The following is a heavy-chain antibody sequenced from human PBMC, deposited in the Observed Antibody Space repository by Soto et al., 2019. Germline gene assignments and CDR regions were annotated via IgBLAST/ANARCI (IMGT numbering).Heavy chain of an antibody. V-gene: IGHV3-33*01. CDR2: IWYDGSNK. CDR1: GFTFSSYG. D-gene: IGHD3-3*01. Sequence: PXESLRLWCAASGFTFSSYGMHWVRQAPGKGLEWVAVIWYDGSNKYYADSVKGRFTISRDNSKNTLYLQMNSLRAEDTAVYYCARDPRSSFWSGRKRQRDWFDPWGQGTLVTVSS. CDR3: ARDPRSSFWSGRKRQRDWFDP. J-gene: IGHJ5*02.